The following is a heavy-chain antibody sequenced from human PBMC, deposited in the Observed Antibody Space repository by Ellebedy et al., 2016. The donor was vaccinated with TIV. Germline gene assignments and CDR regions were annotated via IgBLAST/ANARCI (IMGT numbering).Heavy chain of an antibody. Sequence: ASVKVSCKASGYTFTSYYMHWVRQAPGQGLEWMGIINPSGGSTSYAQKFQGRVTMTRDTSTSTVYMELSSLRSEDTAVYYCARWGDTAGRPSLKAFDIWGQGTMVAVAS. J-gene: IGHJ3*02. D-gene: IGHD6-6*01. CDR2: INPSGGST. CDR3: ARWGDTAGRPSLKAFDI. V-gene: IGHV1-46*01. CDR1: GYTFTSYY.